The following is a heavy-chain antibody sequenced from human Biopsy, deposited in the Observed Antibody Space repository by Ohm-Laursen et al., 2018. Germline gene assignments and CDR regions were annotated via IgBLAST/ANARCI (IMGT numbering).Heavy chain of an antibody. CDR3: ARDASQGFDS. CDR2: SNTDGSHT. CDR1: GFTFNNYW. J-gene: IGHJ5*01. V-gene: IGHV3-74*01. Sequence: SLRLSCAASGFTFNNYWMHWVRQAPWKGLVWVSRSNTDGSHTNYADSVKGRFTTSTDNAKNTLYLYMSSLTVEDTAVYFCARDASQGFDSWGQGTLVTVSS.